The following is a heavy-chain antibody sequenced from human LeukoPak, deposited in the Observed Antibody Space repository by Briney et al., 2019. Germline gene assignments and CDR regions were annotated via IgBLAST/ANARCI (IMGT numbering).Heavy chain of an antibody. Sequence: PGGSLRLSCAASGFTFSSYAMSWVRQAPGKGLEWVSAISGGGTSTYYADSVKGRFTISRDNSKNTLYLQMNSLRAEDTAVYYCASKSRIVGATDYWGQGTLVTVSS. V-gene: IGHV3-23*01. J-gene: IGHJ4*02. CDR3: ASKSRIVGATDY. CDR2: ISGGGTST. CDR1: GFTFSSYA. D-gene: IGHD1-26*01.